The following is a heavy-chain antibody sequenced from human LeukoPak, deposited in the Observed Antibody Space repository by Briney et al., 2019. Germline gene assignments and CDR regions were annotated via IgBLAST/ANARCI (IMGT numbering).Heavy chain of an antibody. Sequence: GGSLRLSCSASGFSFSSYTMTWVRQAPGKGPEWVSIISGGGDTTFYTDSVKGRFTISRDNSKNTLYLQMNSLRVEDTAVYYCARVEDYDILTGFDYWGQGTLVTVSS. J-gene: IGHJ4*02. CDR2: ISGGGDTT. V-gene: IGHV3-23*01. D-gene: IGHD3-9*01. CDR3: ARVEDYDILTGFDY. CDR1: GFSFSSYT.